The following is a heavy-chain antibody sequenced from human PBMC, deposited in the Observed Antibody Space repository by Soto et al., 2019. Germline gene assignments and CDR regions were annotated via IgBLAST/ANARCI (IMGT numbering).Heavy chain of an antibody. CDR2: INQDGSDT. Sequence: PGGSLRLSCAVSGFTFGSYWMTWVRQAPGQGLEWVANINQDGSDTNYADSVKGRFTISRDNAKNSLYLQMNSLRAEDTAVYYCAREVGSANKWGQGTLVTVSS. CDR3: AREVGSANK. J-gene: IGHJ4*02. D-gene: IGHD1-26*01. CDR1: GFTFGSYW. V-gene: IGHV3-7*05.